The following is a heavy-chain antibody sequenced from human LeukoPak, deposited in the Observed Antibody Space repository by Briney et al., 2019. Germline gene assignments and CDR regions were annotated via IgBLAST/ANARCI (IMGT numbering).Heavy chain of an antibody. CDR1: GFTISSHW. V-gene: IGHV3-7*01. CDR3: ARDGYSTSSVFRN. Sequence: PGGSLRLSCAASGFTISSHWMSWVRQAPGKGLEWVANINQDGGEKNFVGSVKGRFTISRDKAKNSIYMQMNSLKVEDTAVYYCARDGYSTSSVFRNWGQGTLVSVSS. D-gene: IGHD6-6*01. CDR2: INQDGGEK. J-gene: IGHJ4*02.